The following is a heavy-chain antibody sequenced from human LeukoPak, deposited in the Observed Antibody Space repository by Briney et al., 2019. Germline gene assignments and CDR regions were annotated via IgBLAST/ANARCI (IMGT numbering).Heavy chain of an antibody. D-gene: IGHD3-16*02. Sequence: ASEKVSCKASGYTFTTYAMNWVRQAPGQGLEWMGWISTNTGNPTYAQGFTGRFVFSLDTSVSTAYLQISSLEAEDTAVYYCARRVIPDAFDIWGQGTMVTVSS. CDR1: GYTFTTYA. CDR3: ARRVIPDAFDI. V-gene: IGHV7-4-1*02. J-gene: IGHJ3*02. CDR2: ISTNTGNP.